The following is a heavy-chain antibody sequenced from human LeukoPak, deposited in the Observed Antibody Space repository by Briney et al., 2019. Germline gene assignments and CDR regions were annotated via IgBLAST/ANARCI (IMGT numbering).Heavy chain of an antibody. CDR3: ARDSRPSGRSSGAFDI. J-gene: IGHJ3*02. D-gene: IGHD6-6*01. CDR2: INPSGGST. Sequence: ASVKVSCKAAGYTFTGYYMHWVRQAPGQGLEWMGIINPSGGSTSYAQKFQGRVTMTRDMSTSTVYMELSSLRSEDTAVYYCARDSRPSGRSSGAFDIWGQGTMVTVSS. CDR1: GYTFTGYY. V-gene: IGHV1-46*01.